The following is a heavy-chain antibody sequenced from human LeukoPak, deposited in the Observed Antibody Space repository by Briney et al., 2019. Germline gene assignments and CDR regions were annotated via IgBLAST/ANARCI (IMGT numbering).Heavy chain of an antibody. CDR2: ISAYNGNT. V-gene: IGHV1-18*01. Sequence: ASVKVSCKASGYTFTSYGISWVRQAPGQGLEWMGWISAYNGNTNYAQKLQGRVTMTTDTSTSTAYMELRSLRSDDTAVYYCARDLYALSSGYYYDAFDIWGQGTMVTVSS. CDR3: ARDLYALSSGYYYDAFDI. J-gene: IGHJ3*02. D-gene: IGHD3-22*01. CDR1: GYTFTSYG.